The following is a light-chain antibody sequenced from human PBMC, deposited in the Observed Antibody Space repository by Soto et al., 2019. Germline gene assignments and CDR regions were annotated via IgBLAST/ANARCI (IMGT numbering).Light chain of an antibody. CDR1: SSDIGRYNY. CDR2: DVS. J-gene: IGLJ2*01. Sequence: QSALTQPASVSGTPGQSITVSCIGTSSDIGRYNYVSWYQQHPGRAPKLIIRDVSSRPSGVPTRFSGSKSGNSASLTISGLQVEDEAYYFCSSYASSNAQLFGGGTKVTVL. V-gene: IGLV2-14*03. CDR3: SSYASSNAQL.